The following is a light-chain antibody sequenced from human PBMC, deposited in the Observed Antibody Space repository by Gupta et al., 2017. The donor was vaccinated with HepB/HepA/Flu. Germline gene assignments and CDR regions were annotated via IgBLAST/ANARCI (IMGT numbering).Light chain of an antibody. J-gene: IGKJ4*01. CDR2: DAS. CDR3: QQRSNSPSLT. Sequence: DIVLTQSPATLSLSPGERATLSCRASQSVSNYLAWYQQKPGQAPRLRIYDASDRATGIPARVSGRGSGTDFTLTISSLEPEDSAVYYCQQRSNSPSLTFGGGTKLEIK. V-gene: IGKV3-11*01. CDR1: QSVSNY.